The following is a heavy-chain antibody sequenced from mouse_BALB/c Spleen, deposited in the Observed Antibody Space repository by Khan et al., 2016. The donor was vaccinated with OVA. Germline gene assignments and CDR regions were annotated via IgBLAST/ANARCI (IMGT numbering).Heavy chain of an antibody. V-gene: IGHV5-6*01. J-gene: IGHJ4*01. CDR1: GFTFSSYG. Sequence: EVELVESGGDLVKPGGSLKLSCAASGFTFSSYGMSWVRQTPDKRLEWVAIISTSGSYTYYPDSVKGRFTISRDNAKNTLYLQMCSLKSEDTAMSYGGRSLYGSSYEYYAIDYWGQGTSVTVAA. D-gene: IGHD1-1*01. CDR2: ISTSGSYT. CDR3: GRSLYGSSYEYYAIDY.